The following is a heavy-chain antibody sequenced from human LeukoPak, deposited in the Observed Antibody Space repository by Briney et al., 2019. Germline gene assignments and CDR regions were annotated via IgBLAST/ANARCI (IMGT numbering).Heavy chain of an antibody. CDR1: GGSISSGGYY. CDR3: ARDRSSGWFDY. CDR2: IYYSGST. V-gene: IGHV4-31*03. D-gene: IGHD6-19*01. J-gene: IGHJ4*02. Sequence: SQTLSLTCTVSGGSISSGGYYYTWIRQHPGKGLEYIGYIYYSGSTYYNPSLKSRVAMSVDTSKSQFSLKLSSETAADTAVYYCARDRSSGWFDYWGQGTLVTVSS.